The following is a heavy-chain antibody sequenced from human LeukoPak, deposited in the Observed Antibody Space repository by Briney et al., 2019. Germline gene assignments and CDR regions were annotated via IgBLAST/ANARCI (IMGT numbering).Heavy chain of an antibody. D-gene: IGHD1-26*01. CDR2: IYPGDSDT. V-gene: IGHV5-51*01. Sequence: GESLKISCMGSGYSFTSYWIGWVRQMPGKGLGWMGIIYPGDSDTRYSPSFQGQVTISADKSISTAYLQWSSLKASDAAMYYCARAVGAKLLDYWGQGTLVTVSS. J-gene: IGHJ4*02. CDR3: ARAVGAKLLDY. CDR1: GYSFTSYW.